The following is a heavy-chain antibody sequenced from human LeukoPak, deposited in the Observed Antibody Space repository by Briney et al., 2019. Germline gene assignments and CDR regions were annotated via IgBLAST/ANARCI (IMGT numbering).Heavy chain of an antibody. J-gene: IGHJ4*02. V-gene: IGHV4-59*01. Sequence: SETLSLTCTVSGGSISSYYWSWIRQPPGKGLEWIGYIYYSGSTNYNPSLKSRVTISVDTSKNQFSLKLSSVTAADTAVYYCARKRGIAAAGTFDYWGQGTLVTVSS. CDR3: ARKRGIAAAGTFDY. CDR2: IYYSGST. D-gene: IGHD6-13*01. CDR1: GGSISSYY.